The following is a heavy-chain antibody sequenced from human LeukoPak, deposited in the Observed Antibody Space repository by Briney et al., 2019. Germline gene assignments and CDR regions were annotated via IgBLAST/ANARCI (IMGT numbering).Heavy chain of an antibody. Sequence: ASVKVSCKASGYTFTSYGISWMRQAPGQGLEWMGGINTNTGNPTYAQDFTGRFVFSLDSSVTTAYLQIDSVQADDTAVYFCARDLAVPGTARGYWGQGTLVTVSS. CDR3: ARDLAVPGTARGY. J-gene: IGHJ4*02. CDR2: INTNTGNP. V-gene: IGHV7-4-1*01. CDR1: GYTFTSYG. D-gene: IGHD6-19*01.